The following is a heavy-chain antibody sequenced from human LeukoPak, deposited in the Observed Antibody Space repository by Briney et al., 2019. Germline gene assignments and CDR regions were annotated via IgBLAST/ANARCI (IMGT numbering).Heavy chain of an antibody. J-gene: IGHJ4*02. Sequence: PGGSLRLSCAASGFTFTSHWMSWVRQAPGKGLEWVSGISWNSSSIGYADSVKGRFTISRDNAKNSLYLQMNSLRAEDMALYYCAKGGYSSGWYSGSDYFDYWGQGTLVTVSS. D-gene: IGHD6-19*01. CDR3: AKGGYSSGWYSGSDYFDY. CDR1: GFTFTSHW. CDR2: ISWNSSSI. V-gene: IGHV3-9*03.